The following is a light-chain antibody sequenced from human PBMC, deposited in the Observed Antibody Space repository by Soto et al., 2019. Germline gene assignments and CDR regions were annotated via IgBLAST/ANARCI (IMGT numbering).Light chain of an antibody. J-gene: IGKJ1*01. CDR1: QSVLYSSNNKNY. Sequence: DIVMTPSPDSLAVSLGERATINCKSSQSVLYSSNNKNYLAWYQQRPGQSPKVLIYWASARESGVPDRFSGSGSGTDFTLTISSLQAEDVAVYFCLQYYSTPRTFGQGTKVDIK. CDR2: WAS. V-gene: IGKV4-1*01. CDR3: LQYYSTPRT.